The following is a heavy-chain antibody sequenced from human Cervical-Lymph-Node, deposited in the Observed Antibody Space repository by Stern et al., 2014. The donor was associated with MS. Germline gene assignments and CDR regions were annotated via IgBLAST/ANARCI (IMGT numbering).Heavy chain of an antibody. J-gene: IGHJ4*02. Sequence: VQLVESGGGVVQPGRSLRLSCAASGFTFSNYVIHWVRQAPGKGLEWVAVISFDGSTEYYADSVKGRFTISRDSSKNTLYLQMNSLRTEDTAIYYCAREDQIEVALDYWGQGTLVTVSS. V-gene: IGHV3-30*04. CDR2: ISFDGSTE. CDR1: GFTFSNYV. D-gene: IGHD6-19*01. CDR3: AREDQIEVALDY.